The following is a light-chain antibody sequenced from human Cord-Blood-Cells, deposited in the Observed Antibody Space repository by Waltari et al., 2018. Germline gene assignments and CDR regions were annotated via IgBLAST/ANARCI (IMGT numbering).Light chain of an antibody. V-gene: IGLV4-69*01. CDR1: SGHRSYA. CDR3: QTWGTGFWV. CDR2: LNSDGSH. J-gene: IGLJ3*02. Sequence: QLVLTQSPSAYASMGSSVKRTGTLSSGHRSYAIACPQQQPEKGPRSLMRLNSDGSHSKGDGIPDRFSGSSSGAERYLTISSLQSEDEADYYCQTWGTGFWVFGGGTKLTVL.